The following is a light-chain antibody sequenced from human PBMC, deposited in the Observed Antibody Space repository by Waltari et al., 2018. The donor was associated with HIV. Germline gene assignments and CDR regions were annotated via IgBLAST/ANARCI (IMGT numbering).Light chain of an antibody. CDR2: EVS. J-gene: IGLJ2*01. CDR1: SSDVGSSHV. CDR3: CSYAGSSTYVV. V-gene: IGLV2-23*02. Sequence: QSALTQPASVSGSPGQSITIPCTGTSSDVGSSHVVSWYQQHPGKAPKLMIYEVSKRPSGVSNRVSGSKSGNTASLTISGLQAEDEADYHCCSYAGSSTYVVFGGGTKLTVL.